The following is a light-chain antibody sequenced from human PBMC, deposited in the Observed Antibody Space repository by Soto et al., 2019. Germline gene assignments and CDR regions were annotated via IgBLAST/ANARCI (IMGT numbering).Light chain of an antibody. CDR1: QGVGGW. Sequence: DIQMTQSPSSVSASVGDRVTMTCRASQGVGGWLAWYQQKPGKVPKLLIYATSSLHSGVPSRFSGSGSGTDFTLSISSLQPEDFATYYCQQTHSLPLSFGPGTRLEI. J-gene: IGKJ5*01. CDR3: QQTHSLPLS. V-gene: IGKV1-12*01. CDR2: ATS.